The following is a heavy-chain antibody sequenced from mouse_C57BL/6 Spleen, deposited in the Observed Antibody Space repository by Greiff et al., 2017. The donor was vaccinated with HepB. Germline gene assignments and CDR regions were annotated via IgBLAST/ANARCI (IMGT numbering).Heavy chain of an antibody. CDR1: GYAFSSYW. D-gene: IGHD1-1*01. V-gene: IGHV1-80*01. CDR2: IYPGDGDT. Sequence: QVQLQQSGAELVKPGASVKISCKASGYAFSSYWMNWVRQGPGKGLEWIGQIYPGDGDTNYNGKFKGKATLTADKSSSTAYMQLSSLTSEDSAVYFCARKDYYGSSSRYAMDYWGQGTSVTVSS. J-gene: IGHJ4*01. CDR3: ARKDYYGSSSRYAMDY.